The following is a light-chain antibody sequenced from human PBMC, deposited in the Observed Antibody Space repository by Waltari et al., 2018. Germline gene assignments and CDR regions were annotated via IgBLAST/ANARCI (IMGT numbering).Light chain of an antibody. CDR1: SSNIGAGYE. V-gene: IGLV1-40*01. CDR3: QSYDSSLSGV. Sequence: QSVLTQSPSVSGTPGTTVTISCTGSSSNIGAGYEVHWYPQLPGTAPKLLVSGDDNRPSGVPDRFSGSKSGSSASMAITGLQAEDEADYYCQSYDSSLSGVFGGGTKLTVL. J-gene: IGLJ2*01. CDR2: GDD.